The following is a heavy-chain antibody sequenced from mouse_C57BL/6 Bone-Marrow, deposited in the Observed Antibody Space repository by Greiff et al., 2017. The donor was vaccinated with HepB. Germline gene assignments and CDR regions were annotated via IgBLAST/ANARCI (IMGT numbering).Heavy chain of an antibody. J-gene: IGHJ4*01. CDR2: ISNGGGST. CDR3: ARHGDYGGDFYAMDY. D-gene: IGHD1-1*02. V-gene: IGHV5-12*01. CDR1: GFTFSDYY. Sequence: EVMLVESGGGLVQPGGSLKLSCAASGFTFSDYYMHWVRQTPEKRLEWVAYISNGGGSTYYTDTVKGRFTISRDNAKNTLYLQMGRLKSEDTAMYYSARHGDYGGDFYAMDYWGQGTSVTVSS.